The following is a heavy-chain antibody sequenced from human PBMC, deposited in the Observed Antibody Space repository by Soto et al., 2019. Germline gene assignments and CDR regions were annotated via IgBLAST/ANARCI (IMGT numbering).Heavy chain of an antibody. D-gene: IGHD2-21*02. CDR3: AGGVTDATRGDH. CDR2: IIPILDRA. V-gene: IGHV1-69*02. Sequence: QVQLVQSGAEVKKPGSSVKVSCKASGGTFTSYTINWVRQAPGQGLEWMGRIIPILDRANYAQKFQGRVTVTADKATVTAFMELTSLRSEDTAVYYCAGGVTDATRGDHWGQGTLVTVSS. J-gene: IGHJ4*02. CDR1: GGTFTSYT.